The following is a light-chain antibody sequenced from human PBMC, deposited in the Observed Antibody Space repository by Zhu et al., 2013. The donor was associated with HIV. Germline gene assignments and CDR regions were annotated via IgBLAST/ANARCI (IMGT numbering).Light chain of an antibody. CDR3: QHYDTSPPVT. J-gene: IGKJ5*01. CDR2: AAS. Sequence: EIVMTQSPATLSVSPGEGATLSCRASQSVNSNYLTWYQQKPGQAPRLLIYAASSRATGIPDRFSGSGSGTDFTLTISRLEPEDFAMYYCQHYDTSPPVTFGQGTRLEI. V-gene: IGKV3-20*01. CDR1: QSVNSNY.